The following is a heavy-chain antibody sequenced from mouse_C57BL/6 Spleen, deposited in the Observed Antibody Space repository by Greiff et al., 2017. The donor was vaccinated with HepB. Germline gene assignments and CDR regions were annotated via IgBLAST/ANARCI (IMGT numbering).Heavy chain of an antibody. CDR2: IYPGDGDT. D-gene: IGHD1-1*01. Sequence: VQLQQSGPELVKPGASVKISCKASGYAFSSSWMNWVKQRPGKGLEWIGRIYPGDGDTNYNGKFKGKATLTADKSSSTAYMQLSSLTSEDSAVYFCATRGGGSSYDYFDYWGQGTTLTVSS. CDR1: GYAFSSSW. CDR3: ATRGGGSSYDYFDY. J-gene: IGHJ2*01. V-gene: IGHV1-82*01.